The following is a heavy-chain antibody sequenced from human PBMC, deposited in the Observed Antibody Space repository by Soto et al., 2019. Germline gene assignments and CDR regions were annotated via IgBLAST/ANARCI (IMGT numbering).Heavy chain of an antibody. D-gene: IGHD2-15*01. J-gene: IGHJ5*02. V-gene: IGHV1-3*01. CDR1: GYIFTSYA. CDR3: ARDLGYCSGGSCYSLNWFDP. CDR2: INAGNGNT. Sequence: ASVKVSCKASGYIFTSYAMHWVRQAPGQRLGWMGWINAGNGNTKYSQKFQGRVTITRDTSASTAYMELSSLRSEDTAVYYCARDLGYCSGGSCYSLNWFDPWGQGTLVTVSS.